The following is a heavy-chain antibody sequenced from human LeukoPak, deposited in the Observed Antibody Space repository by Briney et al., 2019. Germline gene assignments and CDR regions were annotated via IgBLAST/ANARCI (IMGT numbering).Heavy chain of an antibody. CDR2: ISNSDSTSYKTGST. Sequence: SETLSLTCIVSGDPISGYFWTWIRQPPGKELEWIGFISNSDSTSYKTGSTSYNPSLKSRVSVSADTARNRLSLRLTSVTAADTAVDYCARGRGSFWTGLDSWGQGTLVTGSS. D-gene: IGHD3/OR15-3a*01. CDR3: ARGRGSFWTGLDS. V-gene: IGHV4-59*01. J-gene: IGHJ4*02. CDR1: GDPISGYF.